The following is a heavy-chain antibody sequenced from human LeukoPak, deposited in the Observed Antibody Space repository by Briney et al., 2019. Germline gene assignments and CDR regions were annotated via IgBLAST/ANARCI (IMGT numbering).Heavy chain of an antibody. V-gene: IGHV3-7*04. D-gene: IGHD3-10*01. CDR1: GFTFSTYW. Sequence: GGSLRLSCAASGFTFSTYWMSWVRQAPGKGLEWVANIHQDGNEKYYVDSVKGRFTISRDNAKNSLYLQMNSLRAEDTAVYYCARGLWFGETYFDYWGQGTLVTVSS. CDR2: IHQDGNEK. J-gene: IGHJ4*02. CDR3: ARGLWFGETYFDY.